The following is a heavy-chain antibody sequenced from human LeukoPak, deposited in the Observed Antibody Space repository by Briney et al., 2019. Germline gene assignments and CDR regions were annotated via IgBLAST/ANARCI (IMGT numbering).Heavy chain of an antibody. D-gene: IGHD7-27*01. V-gene: IGHV4-34*01. CDR2: INHSGST. CDR3: ARGKTGYYYYYYYMDV. Sequence: SETLSLTCAVYGGSFSGYYWSWIRQPLGKWLEWIGEINHSGSTNYNPSLKSRVTISVDTSKNQFSLKLSSVTAADTAVYYCARGKTGYYYYYYYMDVWGKGTTVTVSS. CDR1: GGSFSGYY. J-gene: IGHJ6*03.